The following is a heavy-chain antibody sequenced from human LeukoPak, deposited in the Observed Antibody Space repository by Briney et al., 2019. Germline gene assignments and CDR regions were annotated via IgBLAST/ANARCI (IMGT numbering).Heavy chain of an antibody. CDR3: ARGIAVTGLDH. J-gene: IGHJ4*02. V-gene: IGHV1-69*01. CDR2: IIPIFATT. Sequence: VASVTVSFKASGGTFSNYAIHWVRQAPGQGLEWMGGIIPIFATTNYAQKFQGRVTVTADESTSTAYMDLSSLISEDTAVYYCARGIAVTGLDHWGQGTLVTVSS. D-gene: IGHD6-19*01. CDR1: GGTFSNYA.